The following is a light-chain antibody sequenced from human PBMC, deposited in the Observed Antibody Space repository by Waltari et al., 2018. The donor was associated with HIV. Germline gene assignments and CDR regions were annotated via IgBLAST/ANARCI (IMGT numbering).Light chain of an antibody. CDR3: QKYNSAPLIT. Sequence: DIQLTQSPPSLSASVGDRVTITCRASQAISTFLAWYQQKPGKVPKLLISAASTLRSGVPSRFSGSGSGTDFTLTINGLQPEDVATYYCQKYNSAPLITFGPGTKVDI. CDR1: QAISTF. V-gene: IGKV1-27*01. CDR2: AAS. J-gene: IGKJ3*01.